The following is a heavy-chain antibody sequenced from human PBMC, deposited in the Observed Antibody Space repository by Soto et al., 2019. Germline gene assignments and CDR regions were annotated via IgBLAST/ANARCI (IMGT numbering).Heavy chain of an antibody. V-gene: IGHV1-69*02. CDR2: ILPMLGIT. CDR3: ARGPNNRPDY. CDR1: GGTFASFT. D-gene: IGHD6-6*01. J-gene: IGHJ4*02. Sequence: QVQLVQSGAEVKKPGSSVTVSCKASGGTFASFTISWVRQAPGQGLEWLGRILPMLGITKSVQKFQGRVTITADTPTATAYVELSSLQSDDTSVYYCARGPNNRPDYWGQGSLVTVSS.